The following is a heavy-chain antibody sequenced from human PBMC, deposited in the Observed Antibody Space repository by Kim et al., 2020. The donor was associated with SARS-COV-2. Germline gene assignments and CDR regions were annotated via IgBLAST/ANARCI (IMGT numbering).Heavy chain of an antibody. CDR2: IRSKANSYAT. CDR3: LTTVVNRGDDAFDI. CDR1: GFTFSGSA. Sequence: GGSLRLSCAASGFTFSGSAMHWVRQASGKGLEWVGRIRSKANSYATAYAASVKGRFTISRDDSKNTAYLQMNSLKTEDTAVYYCLTTVVNRGDDAFDIWGQGTMVTVSS. J-gene: IGHJ3*02. D-gene: IGHD4-17*01. V-gene: IGHV3-73*01.